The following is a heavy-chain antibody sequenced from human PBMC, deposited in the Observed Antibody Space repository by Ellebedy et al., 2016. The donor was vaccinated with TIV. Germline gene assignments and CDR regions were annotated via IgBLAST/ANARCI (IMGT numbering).Heavy chain of an antibody. D-gene: IGHD3-10*01. J-gene: IGHJ4*02. CDR1: GFIFSDYY. CDR3: ARKSSGSDFDY. Sequence: GESLKISCAASGFIFSDYYMNWIRQAPGKGLEWISYISTAGTYTNYADSVKGRFTISRDNAKNSLNLQMHSLRAEDTAVYYCARKSSGSDFDYWGQGTLVTVSS. CDR2: ISTAGTYT. V-gene: IGHV3-11*06.